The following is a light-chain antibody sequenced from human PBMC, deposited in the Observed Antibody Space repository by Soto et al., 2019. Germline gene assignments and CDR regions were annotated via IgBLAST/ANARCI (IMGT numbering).Light chain of an antibody. CDR1: QSISSW. Sequence: DIQMTQSPSTLSASVGDRVTITCRASQSISSWLAWYQQKPGKAPKLLIYKASSLESGVPSRFSGSGSGTELTLTISSLQPDDFATYYCQQYNSYWWTFGQGTKVEIK. CDR3: QQYNSYWWT. CDR2: KAS. V-gene: IGKV1-5*03. J-gene: IGKJ1*01.